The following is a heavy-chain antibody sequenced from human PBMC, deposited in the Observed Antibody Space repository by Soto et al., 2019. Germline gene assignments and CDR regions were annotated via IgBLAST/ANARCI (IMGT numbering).Heavy chain of an antibody. CDR1: GGSFSGYY. Sequence: SETLSLTCAVYGGSFSGYYWSWIRQPPGKGLEWIGEINHSGSTNYNPSLKSRVTISVDTSKNQFSLKLSSVTAADTAVYYCARSYRGSSWDDSPYFDYWGQGTLVTVSS. CDR2: INHSGST. CDR3: ARSYRGSSWDDSPYFDY. V-gene: IGHV4-34*01. D-gene: IGHD6-13*01. J-gene: IGHJ4*02.